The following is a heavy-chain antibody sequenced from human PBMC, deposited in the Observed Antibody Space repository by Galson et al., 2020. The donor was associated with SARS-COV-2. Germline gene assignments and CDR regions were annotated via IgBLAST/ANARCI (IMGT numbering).Heavy chain of an antibody. J-gene: IGHJ4*02. D-gene: IGHD1-26*01. Sequence: SVQVSCKASGYTFIGYYMHRVRQAPGQGLEWMGRINPNSGATNYAQNFQGRVTMTRDTSISTSDMQLNGLTSDDTAIYYCARGSGTFGGEFDYWGQGTLVIVSS. CDR2: INPNSGAT. V-gene: IGHV1-2*06. CDR3: ARGSGTFGGEFDY. CDR1: GYTFIGYY.